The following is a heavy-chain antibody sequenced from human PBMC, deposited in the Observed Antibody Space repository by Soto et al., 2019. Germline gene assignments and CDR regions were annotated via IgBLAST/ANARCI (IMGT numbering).Heavy chain of an antibody. J-gene: IGHJ6*02. D-gene: IGHD5-12*01. CDR3: ARLSYSGYQFPRHYYYGMDV. CDR1: GGSISSYY. CDR2: IYYSGST. V-gene: IGHV4-59*08. Sequence: SETLSLTCTVSGGSISSYYWSWIRQPPGKGLEWIGYIYYSGSTNYNPSLKSRVTISVDTSKNQFSLKLSSVTAADTAVYYCARLSYSGYQFPRHYYYGMDVRGQGTTVTVSS.